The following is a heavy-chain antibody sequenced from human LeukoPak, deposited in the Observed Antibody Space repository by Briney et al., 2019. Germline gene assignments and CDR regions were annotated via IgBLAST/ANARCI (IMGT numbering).Heavy chain of an antibody. CDR2: ITSGGDYI. J-gene: IGHJ4*02. D-gene: IGHD6-13*01. Sequence: GGSLRLSCAASGFTFNTFNMNWVRQAPGKGLEWVSSITSGGDYIYYADSVKGRFTTSRDNSKNTLYLQMNSLRAEDTAVYYCAKDESLWSSSWTHFDYWGQGTLVTVSS. V-gene: IGHV3-21*04. CDR1: GFTFNTFN. CDR3: AKDESLWSSSWTHFDY.